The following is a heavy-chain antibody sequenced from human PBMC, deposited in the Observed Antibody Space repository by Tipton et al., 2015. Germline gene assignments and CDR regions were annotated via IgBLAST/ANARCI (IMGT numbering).Heavy chain of an antibody. CDR2: TYYRSKWYN. CDR3: ARQHCYSTTCYAEFYYFDY. Sequence: GLVKPSQSLSLTCGISGDSVSSNSAAWNWIRQSPSRGLEWLGRTYYRSKWYNDYAVSVKSRITINPDTSKNQFSLQLNSVTPEDTAVYYCARQHCYSTTCYAEFYYFDYWGQGSLVTVSS. D-gene: IGHD2-2*01. J-gene: IGHJ4*02. V-gene: IGHV6-1*01. CDR1: GDSVSSNSAA.